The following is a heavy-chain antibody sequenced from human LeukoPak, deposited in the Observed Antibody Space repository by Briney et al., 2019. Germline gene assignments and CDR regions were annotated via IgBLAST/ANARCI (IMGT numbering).Heavy chain of an antibody. CDR3: ARDRIVGGRPSLDY. Sequence: PGGSLRLSCAASGFTFNGYEMNWVRQAPGKGLEWVSYISSSGTIVYYADFVKGRFTISRDNAKNSLYLQMNSLRAEDTAVYYCARDRIVGGRPSLDYWGLGTLATVSS. CDR1: GFTFNGYE. CDR2: ISSSGTIV. D-gene: IGHD1-26*01. J-gene: IGHJ4*02. V-gene: IGHV3-48*03.